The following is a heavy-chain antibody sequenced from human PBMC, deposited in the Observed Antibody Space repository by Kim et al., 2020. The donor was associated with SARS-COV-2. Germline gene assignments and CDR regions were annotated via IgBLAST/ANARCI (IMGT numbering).Heavy chain of an antibody. V-gene: IGHV3-30*02. CDR3: AKDRSFGYSYGGFDY. J-gene: IGHJ4*02. D-gene: IGHD5-18*01. Sequence: DSVKGRFTISRDDSKNTLHLQMNSLRAEDTAVYYCAKDRSFGYSYGGFDYWGQGTLVTVSS.